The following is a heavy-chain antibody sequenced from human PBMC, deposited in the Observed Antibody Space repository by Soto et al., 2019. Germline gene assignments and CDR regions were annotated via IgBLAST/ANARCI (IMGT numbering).Heavy chain of an antibody. CDR3: ARANGRLPLGGNYYYILDV. J-gene: IGHJ6*02. Sequence: QVQLVQSGAEMKEPGSSVKVSCKTSGGTFSSSAISWLRQAPGQGLEWMGGIIPLFRTPDYAQKFQGRVTIAADESTSTAYMELSSLRSEDTAVYYCARANGRLPLGGNYYYILDVWGQGTTITVSS. V-gene: IGHV1-69*12. CDR1: GGTFSSSA. CDR2: IIPLFRTP. D-gene: IGHD4-17*01.